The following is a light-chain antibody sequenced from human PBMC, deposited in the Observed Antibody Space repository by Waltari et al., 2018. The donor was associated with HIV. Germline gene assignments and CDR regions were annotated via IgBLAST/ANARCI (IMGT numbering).Light chain of an antibody. Sequence: EIVMTQSPATLSVSPGERATLSCRASQSVSGNLAWYQQKPGQAPRLLIYGASTRATGIPARFSGSGSGTEFTLSISSLQSEDFAVYCCQQYNVWPPWTFGQGTEVEIK. V-gene: IGKV3-15*01. J-gene: IGKJ1*01. CDR2: GAS. CDR1: QSVSGN. CDR3: QQYNVWPPWT.